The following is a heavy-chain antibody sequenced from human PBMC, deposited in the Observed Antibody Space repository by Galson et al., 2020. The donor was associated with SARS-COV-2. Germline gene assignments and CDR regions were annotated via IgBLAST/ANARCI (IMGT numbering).Heavy chain of an antibody. CDR1: GGSFSGYY. V-gene: IGHV4-34*01. CDR2: ITHSGST. J-gene: IGHJ5*02. CDR3: ARGRYSSSWYGARNWFDP. Sequence: SETLSLTCAVYGGSFSGYYWSWIRQPPGKGLEWIGEITHSGSTNYNPSLKSRVTISVDTSKNQFSLKLSSVTAADTAVYYCARGRYSSSWYGARNWFDPWGQGTLVTVSS. D-gene: IGHD6-13*01.